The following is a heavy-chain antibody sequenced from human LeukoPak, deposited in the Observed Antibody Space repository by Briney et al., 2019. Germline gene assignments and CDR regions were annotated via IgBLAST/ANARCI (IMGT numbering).Heavy chain of an antibody. CDR1: GFTFSSYS. Sequence: GGSLRLSCAASGFTFSSYSMNWVRQAPGKGLEWVSAISGSGGSTYYADSVKGRFTISRDNSKNTLYLQMNSLRAEDTAVYYCARDEVGATSFDYWGQGTLVTVSS. CDR2: ISGSGGST. V-gene: IGHV3-23*01. CDR3: ARDEVGATSFDY. J-gene: IGHJ4*02. D-gene: IGHD1-26*01.